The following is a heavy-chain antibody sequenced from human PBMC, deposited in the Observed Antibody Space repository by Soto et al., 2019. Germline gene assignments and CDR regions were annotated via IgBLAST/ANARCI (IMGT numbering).Heavy chain of an antibody. J-gene: IGHJ4*02. V-gene: IGHV1-18*04. CDR3: ARKDGDESTNF. Sequence: QVQLLQSGPEVKRPGASVKVSCQASGYTFTAYGLNWVRRAQGRGLEWMGRIATHDGSSVSAQRLQGRLTLTRDSFTSTAYMELGGLTSDDTGIYYCARKDGDESTNFWGQGTLVTVSS. CDR1: GYTFTAYG. CDR2: IATHDGSS. D-gene: IGHD2-21*01.